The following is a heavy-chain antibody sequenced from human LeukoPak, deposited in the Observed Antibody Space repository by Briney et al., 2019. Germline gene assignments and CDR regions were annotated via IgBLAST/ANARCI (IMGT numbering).Heavy chain of an antibody. CDR1: GFTFSSYW. CDR3: VRDRVTIVRGVILGYYFDY. Sequence: GGSLRLSCAASGFTFSSYWMSWVRQAPGKGLEWVANIKQDGSEKYYVDSVKGRFTISRDNAKNSLYLQMNSLRAEDTAVYYCVRDRVTIVRGVILGYYFDYWGQGTLVTVSS. V-gene: IGHV3-7*01. D-gene: IGHD3-10*01. CDR2: IKQDGSEK. J-gene: IGHJ4*02.